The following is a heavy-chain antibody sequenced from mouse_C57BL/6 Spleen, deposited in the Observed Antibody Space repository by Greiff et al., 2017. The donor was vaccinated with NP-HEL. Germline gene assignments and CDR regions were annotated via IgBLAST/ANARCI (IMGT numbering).Heavy chain of an antibody. J-gene: IGHJ4*01. Sequence: QVQLQQPGAELVMPGASVKLSCKASGYTFTSYWMHWVKQRPGQGLEWIGEIDPSDSYTNYNQKFKGKSTLTVDKSSSTAYMQLSSLTSEDSAVYYCARGFTTVLYYYAMDYWGQGTSVTVSS. D-gene: IGHD1-1*01. CDR2: IDPSDSYT. CDR1: GYTFTSYW. CDR3: ARGFTTVLYYYAMDY. V-gene: IGHV1-69*01.